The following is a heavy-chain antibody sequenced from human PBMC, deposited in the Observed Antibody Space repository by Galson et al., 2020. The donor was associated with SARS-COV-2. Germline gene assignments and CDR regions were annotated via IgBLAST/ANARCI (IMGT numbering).Heavy chain of an antibody. CDR3: AAVSCSSTSCFDAFDI. Sequence: SVKVSCKASGFTFTSPAMQWVRQARGQRLEWIGWIVVGSGNTNYAQKFQERVTITRDMSTSTAYMELSGLRSEDTAVYYCAAVSCSSTSCFDAFDIWGQGTMVTVSS. CDR1: GFTFTSPA. J-gene: IGHJ3*02. CDR2: IVVGSGNT. D-gene: IGHD2-2*01. V-gene: IGHV1-58*02.